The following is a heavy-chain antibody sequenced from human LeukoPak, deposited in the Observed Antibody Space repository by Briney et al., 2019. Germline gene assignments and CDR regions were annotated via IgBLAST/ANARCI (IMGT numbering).Heavy chain of an antibody. D-gene: IGHD3-16*01. Sequence: GGSLRLSCAASGLTFSNAWMCWVRQAPGKGLEWVGRITSKTDGGTTDYAAPVKGRFTISRDDSKNTLYLQMNSLKTEDTAIYYCTTDLVSLWDHWGQGTLVTVSS. V-gene: IGHV3-15*01. CDR2: ITSKTDGGTT. CDR1: GLTFSNAW. CDR3: TTDLVSLWDH. J-gene: IGHJ4*02.